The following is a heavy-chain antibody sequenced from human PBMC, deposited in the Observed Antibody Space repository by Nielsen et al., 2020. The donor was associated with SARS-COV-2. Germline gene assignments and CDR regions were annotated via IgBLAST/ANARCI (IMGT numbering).Heavy chain of an antibody. Sequence: WVRQAPGQGLEWMGIINPSGGSTSYAQKFQGRVTMTRDTSISTAYMELSRLRSDDTAVYYCARTRAHHYYGSGSMNFDYWGQGTLVTVSS. CDR3: ARTRAHHYYGSGSMNFDY. V-gene: IGHV1-46*01. D-gene: IGHD3-10*01. J-gene: IGHJ4*02. CDR2: INPSGGST.